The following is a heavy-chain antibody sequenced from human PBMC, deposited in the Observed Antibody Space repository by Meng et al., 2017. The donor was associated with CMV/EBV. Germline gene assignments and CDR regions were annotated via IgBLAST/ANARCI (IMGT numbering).Heavy chain of an antibody. J-gene: IGHJ6*02. Sequence: GGSLRLSCAASGFTFSSYSMNWVRQAPGKGLEWVSYISSSSSTIYYADSVKGRFTISRDNAKNSLYLQMNSLRAEDTAVYYCARESRTYYDILTGYTYYYGMDVWGQGTTVTVSS. V-gene: IGHV3-48*04. CDR1: GFTFSSYS. CDR3: ARESRTYYDILTGYTYYYGMDV. D-gene: IGHD3-9*01. CDR2: ISSSSSTI.